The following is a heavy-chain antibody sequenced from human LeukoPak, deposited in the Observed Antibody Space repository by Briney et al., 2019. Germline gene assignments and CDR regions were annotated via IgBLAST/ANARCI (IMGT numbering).Heavy chain of an antibody. CDR1: VYTFTSYD. V-gene: IGHV1-8*01. Sequence: ASVKVSCKASVYTFTSYDINWVGQATGQGRERMGWMNPNSGNTGYAQKFQGRVTMTRNTSISTAYMELSSLRSEDTAVYYCARAKGSGSYSNYYYYGMDVWGQGTTVTVSS. D-gene: IGHD3-10*01. CDR2: MNPNSGNT. CDR3: ARAKGSGSYSNYYYYGMDV. J-gene: IGHJ6*02.